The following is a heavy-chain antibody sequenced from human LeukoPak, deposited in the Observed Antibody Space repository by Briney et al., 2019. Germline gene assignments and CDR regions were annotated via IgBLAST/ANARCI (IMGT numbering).Heavy chain of an antibody. CDR3: VVHSATSCY. V-gene: IGHV3-48*03. CDR1: GFTFSTYG. D-gene: IGHD1-26*01. CDR2: TSSSGTTI. Sequence: PGRSLRLSCAASGFTFSTYGMNWVRQAPGKGLEWVSYTSSSGTTIYYADSVKGRFTISRDNGKTALSLQMNSLRAEDTAVYYCVVHSATSCYWGQGTLVTVSS. J-gene: IGHJ4*02.